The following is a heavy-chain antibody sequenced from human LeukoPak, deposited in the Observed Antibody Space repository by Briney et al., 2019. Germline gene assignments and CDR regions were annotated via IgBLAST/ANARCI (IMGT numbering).Heavy chain of an antibody. CDR1: GFTFSSYA. CDR2: IYSGGST. Sequence: GGSLRLSCAASGFTFSSYAMSWVRQAPGKGLEWVSVIYSGGSTYYADSVKGRFTISRDNSKNTLYLQMNSLRAEDTAVYYCARDRDGYNYEVWGQGTLVTVSS. V-gene: IGHV3-66*01. D-gene: IGHD5-24*01. J-gene: IGHJ4*02. CDR3: ARDRDGYNYEV.